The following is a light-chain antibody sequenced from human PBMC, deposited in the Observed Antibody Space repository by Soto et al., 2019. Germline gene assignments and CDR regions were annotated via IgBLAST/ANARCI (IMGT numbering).Light chain of an antibody. V-gene: IGKV3-20*01. CDR1: QSVSSSF. Sequence: EIVLTQSPGTLSLSPGERATLSCRASQSVSSSFLAWYQQKPGQAPRLLIYGASSRPTGIPDRFSGSGSGTDFTLSISRLEPEDFAVYYCQQYGSSRTFGKGTKV. CDR2: GAS. J-gene: IGKJ1*01. CDR3: QQYGSSRT.